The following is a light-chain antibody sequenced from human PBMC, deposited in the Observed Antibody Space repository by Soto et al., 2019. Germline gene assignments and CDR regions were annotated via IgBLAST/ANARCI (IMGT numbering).Light chain of an antibody. CDR3: QQYNSWPLT. CDR2: DIF. J-gene: IGKJ4*01. CDR1: QSVSSSY. Sequence: EIVLTQSPGTLSLSPGERATLPCRASQSVSSSYLAWYQQKPGQAPRLVIYDIFTRATGVPTRISGSGAGTEFTLTISSLQSEDFAVYYCQQYNSWPLTFGGGTKVDIK. V-gene: IGKV3D-15*01.